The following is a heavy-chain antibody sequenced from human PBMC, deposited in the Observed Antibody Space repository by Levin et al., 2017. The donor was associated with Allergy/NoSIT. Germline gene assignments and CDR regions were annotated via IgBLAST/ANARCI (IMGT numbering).Heavy chain of an antibody. D-gene: IGHD2-2*01. CDR1: GGSFSGYY. CDR3: ARGSGVVVPAAGGGMDV. Sequence: SETLSLTCAVYGGSFSGYYWSWIRQPPGKGLEWIGEINHSGSTNYNPSLKSRVTISVDTSKNQFSLKLSSVTAADTAVYYCARGSGVVVPAAGGGMDVWGQGTTVTVSS. CDR2: INHSGST. V-gene: IGHV4-34*01. J-gene: IGHJ6*02.